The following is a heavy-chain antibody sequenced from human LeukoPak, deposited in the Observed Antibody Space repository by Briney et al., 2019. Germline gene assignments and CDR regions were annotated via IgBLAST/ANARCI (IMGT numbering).Heavy chain of an antibody. CDR2: IREDGSDT. D-gene: IGHD2-2*01. CDR1: GLSFHNFW. Sequence: GGSLRLSCVASGLSFHNFWMSWVRQAPGKGLEWVANIREDGSDTYYAYSVKGRFTISRDNAKNSLYPQMSSLRPEDTAVYYCATQAYALFDHWGQGTLVTVSS. CDR3: ATQAYALFDH. J-gene: IGHJ4*02. V-gene: IGHV3-7*03.